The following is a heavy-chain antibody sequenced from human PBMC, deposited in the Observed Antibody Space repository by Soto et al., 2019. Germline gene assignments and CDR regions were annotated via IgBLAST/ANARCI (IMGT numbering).Heavy chain of an antibody. CDR3: ARDLYSSSARYFDY. CDR2: ISSSSRYI. J-gene: IGHJ4*02. CDR1: GFTFSSYS. V-gene: IGHV3-21*01. D-gene: IGHD6-6*01. Sequence: EVQLVESGGGLVKPGGSLRLSCAASGFTFSSYSMNWVRQAPGKGLEWVSSISSSSRYIYYADSVKGRFTISRDIAKNSLYLQMTCLRAEDTAVYYCARDLYSSSARYFDYWGQGTLVTVSS.